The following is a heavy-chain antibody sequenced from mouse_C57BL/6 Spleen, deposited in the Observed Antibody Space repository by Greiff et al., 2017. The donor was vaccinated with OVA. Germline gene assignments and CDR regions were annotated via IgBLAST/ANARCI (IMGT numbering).Heavy chain of an antibody. V-gene: IGHV5-4*01. Sequence: EVKVVESGGGLVKPGGSLKLSCAASGFTFSSYAMSWVRQTPEKRLEWVATISDGGSYTYYPDNVKGRFTISRDNAKNNLYLQMSHLKSEDTAMYYCARDGVGYGTKIPYWYFDVWGTGTTVTVSS. CDR3: ARDGVGYGTKIPYWYFDV. D-gene: IGHD1-1*01. CDR2: ISDGGSYT. J-gene: IGHJ1*03. CDR1: GFTFSSYA.